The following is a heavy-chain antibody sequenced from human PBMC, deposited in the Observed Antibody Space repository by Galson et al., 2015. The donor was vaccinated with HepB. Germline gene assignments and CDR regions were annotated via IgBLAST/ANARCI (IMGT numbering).Heavy chain of an antibody. CDR1: GFTFSRFA. CDR2: ISDDGSKK. J-gene: IGHJ4*02. V-gene: IGHV3-30-3*01. D-gene: IGHD3-3*01. Sequence: SLRLSCAASGFTFSRFAMHWVRQAPGKGLEWMALISDDGSKKYYTDSVKGRFTISRDNSKNTLYLQMNSLRVEDTAVYYCARDPLMHYDFWSGYEPLDYWGQGTLVAVSS. CDR3: ARDPLMHYDFWSGYEPLDY.